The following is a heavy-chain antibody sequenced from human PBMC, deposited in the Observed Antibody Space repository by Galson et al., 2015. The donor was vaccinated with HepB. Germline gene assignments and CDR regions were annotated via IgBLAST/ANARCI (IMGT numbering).Heavy chain of an antibody. D-gene: IGHD3-22*01. CDR1: GYSISSGYY. CDR2: IYHSGNT. Sequence: ETLSLTCAVSGYSISSGYYWGWIRQPPGKGLEWIGSIYHSGNTYYNPSLKSRVTISVDTSKHQFSLKLSSVTAADTAVYYCAREVVTMIVVGAFDIWGQGTMVTVSS. J-gene: IGHJ3*02. CDR3: AREVVTMIVVGAFDI. V-gene: IGHV4-38-2*02.